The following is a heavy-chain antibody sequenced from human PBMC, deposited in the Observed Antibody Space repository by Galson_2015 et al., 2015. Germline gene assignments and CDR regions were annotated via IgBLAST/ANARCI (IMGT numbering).Heavy chain of an antibody. V-gene: IGHV5-51*01. Sequence: QSGAEVKKPGESLKISCKGSGYSFTNYWIGWVRQMPGKGLEWMGIIYPGDSDTRYSPSLQGQVTISVDKSISTAYLQWSSLKASDTAMYCCARLATVVTPGFFDYWGQGTLVTVSS. CDR2: IYPGDSDT. D-gene: IGHD4-23*01. CDR1: GYSFTNYW. CDR3: ARLATVVTPGFFDY. J-gene: IGHJ4*02.